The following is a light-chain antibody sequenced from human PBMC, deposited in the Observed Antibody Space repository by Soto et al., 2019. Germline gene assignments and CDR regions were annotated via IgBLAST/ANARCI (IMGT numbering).Light chain of an antibody. CDR3: QQYNDWPPIT. Sequence: IVVKQSPAILSVARGERATLSCRASQSFISNLSWYQHKPGQAPRLRIYDTSTRATGIPARFSGSVSGTEFTLTISSLQSEDFAVYYCQQYNDWPPITFGQGTLLEI. CDR2: DTS. J-gene: IGKJ5*01. V-gene: IGKV3-15*01. CDR1: QSFISN.